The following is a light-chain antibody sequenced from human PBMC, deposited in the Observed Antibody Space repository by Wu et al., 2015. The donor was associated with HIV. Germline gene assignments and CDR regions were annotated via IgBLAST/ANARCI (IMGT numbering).Light chain of an antibody. J-gene: IGKJ3*01. CDR2: DAS. CDR1: QSVSSY. V-gene: IGKV3-11*01. Sequence: EIVLTQFPVTLSLSPGERATLSCRASQSVSSYLAWYQQKPGQAPRLLIYDASNRATGIPARFSGSGSGTDFTLTISSLEPEDFAVYYCQQRSNWPLTFGPGTKVDIK. CDR3: QQRSNWPLT.